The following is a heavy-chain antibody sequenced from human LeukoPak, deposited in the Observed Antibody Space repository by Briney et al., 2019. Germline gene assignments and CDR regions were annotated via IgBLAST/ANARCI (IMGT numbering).Heavy chain of an antibody. CDR3: TRNNNAHFDY. CDR2: IAYDGSRA. V-gene: IGHV3-33*01. J-gene: IGHJ4*02. CDR1: GFTFGGYG. Sequence: PGRSPRLSCAGPGFTFGGYGMHWFRQTPGKGLEWVAVIAYDGSRAFYADSVKGRFTISRDNSKNTMSVQMDDLRAEDTAVYYCTRNNNAHFDYGAREPVVTVPS. D-gene: IGHD1-14*01.